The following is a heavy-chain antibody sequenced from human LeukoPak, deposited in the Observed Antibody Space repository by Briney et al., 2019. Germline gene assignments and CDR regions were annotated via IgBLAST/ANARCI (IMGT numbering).Heavy chain of an antibody. J-gene: IGHJ4*02. CDR3: ARVSYQEGVDY. Sequence: SQTLSLTCTVSGGSINGGNYYWTWIRQPAGKGLEWVGRISPSGSTNYNPSLTSRVTISVDTSKNQFSLKLSFVTAADTAVYYCARVSYQEGVDYWGQGTLVTVSS. V-gene: IGHV4-61*02. CDR2: ISPSGST. D-gene: IGHD2-2*01. CDR1: GGSINGGNYY.